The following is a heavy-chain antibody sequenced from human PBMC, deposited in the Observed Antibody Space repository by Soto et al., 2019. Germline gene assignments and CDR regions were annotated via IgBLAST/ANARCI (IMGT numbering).Heavy chain of an antibody. V-gene: IGHV3-23*01. D-gene: IGHD4-4*01. CDR2: ISGSGGST. CDR3: AKDHRRDGYSSLGDY. Sequence: PGGSLRLSCAASGFTFSSYAMSWVRQAPGKGLEWVSAISGSGGSTYYAGSVKGRFTISRDNSKNTLYLQMNSLRAEDTAVYYCAKDHRRDGYSSLGDYWGQGTLVTVSS. CDR1: GFTFSSYA. J-gene: IGHJ4*02.